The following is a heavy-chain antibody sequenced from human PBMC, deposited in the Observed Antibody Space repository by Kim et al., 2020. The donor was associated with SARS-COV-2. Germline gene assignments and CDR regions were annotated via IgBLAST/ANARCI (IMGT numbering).Heavy chain of an antibody. V-gene: IGHV6-1*01. J-gene: IGHJ6*02. CDR3: ARRSYYDSSGDPGRGMDV. Sequence: VKSRITINPDTSKNQISMQLNSVTPEDTAVYYCARRSYYDSSGDPGRGMDVWGQGTTVTVSS. D-gene: IGHD3-22*01.